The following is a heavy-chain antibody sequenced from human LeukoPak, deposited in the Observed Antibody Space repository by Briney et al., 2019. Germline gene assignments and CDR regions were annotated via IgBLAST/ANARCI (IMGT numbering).Heavy chain of an antibody. CDR1: GFTVSINY. Sequence: GGSLRLSCAASGFTVSINYMSWVRQAPGKGLEWVSVIYSGGSTYYADSVKGRFTISRDNSKNTLYLQMNSLRAEDTAVYYCAREAPGSAFDIWGQGTMVTVSS. CDR2: IYSGGST. CDR3: AREAPGSAFDI. J-gene: IGHJ3*02. V-gene: IGHV3-66*01.